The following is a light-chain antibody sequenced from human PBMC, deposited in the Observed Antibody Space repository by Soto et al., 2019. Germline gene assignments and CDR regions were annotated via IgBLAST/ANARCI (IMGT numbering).Light chain of an antibody. V-gene: IGKV1-5*01. CDR3: QHYNSYGT. CDR1: SNIGVK. Sequence: IRMTQCPSFVCGSXGDRVTIRCRASSNIGVKLNWYQQTPGXAPKFXIYNASTLQSGVTSRFSGSGSGKEFNLTISSLQPDDFATYDCQHYNSYGTFGQGTKVDIK. CDR2: NAS. J-gene: IGKJ1*01.